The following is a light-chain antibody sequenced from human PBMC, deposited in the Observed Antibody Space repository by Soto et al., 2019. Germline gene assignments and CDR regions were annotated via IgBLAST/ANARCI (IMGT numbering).Light chain of an antibody. CDR1: QSVSSNY. Sequence: EIVLTQSPGTLSLSPGERVTLPCRASQSVSSNYLAWHQQKPGQAPRLLIYNASSRATGIPDRFSGSGSGTDVTLPISRLEPEDVAVYYCQQYVSTPLTFGGGTKVEIK. J-gene: IGKJ4*01. V-gene: IGKV3-20*01. CDR2: NAS. CDR3: QQYVSTPLT.